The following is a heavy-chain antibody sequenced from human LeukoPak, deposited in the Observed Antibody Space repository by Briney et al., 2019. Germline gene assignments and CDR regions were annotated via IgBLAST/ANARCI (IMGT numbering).Heavy chain of an antibody. Sequence: ETGGSLRLSCAASGFTFSSYTMNWVRQAPGKGLEWVSSISSSSYIYYADSVKGRFTISRDNAKNSLYLQMNSLRAEDTAVYYCARGGYSYGYPGPYWGQGTLVTVSS. V-gene: IGHV3-21*01. CDR2: ISSSSYI. CDR1: GFTFSSYT. J-gene: IGHJ4*02. CDR3: ARGGYSYGYPGPY. D-gene: IGHD5-18*01.